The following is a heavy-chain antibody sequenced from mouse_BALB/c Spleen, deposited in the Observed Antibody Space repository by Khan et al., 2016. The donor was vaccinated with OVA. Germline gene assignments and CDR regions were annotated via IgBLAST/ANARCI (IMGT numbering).Heavy chain of an antibody. Sequence: QVQLQQSGAELAKPGASVKMSCKASGYTFTSYWMHWVKQRPGQGLEWIGYINPSTGYSEYNQKFKDKATLTADKSSSTAYMQLSSLTSDDSAVYYWANHGSSSAWFAYWGQGTLVTVSA. D-gene: IGHD1-1*01. CDR2: INPSTGYS. CDR3: ANHGSSSAWFAY. CDR1: GYTFTSYW. V-gene: IGHV1-7*01. J-gene: IGHJ3*01.